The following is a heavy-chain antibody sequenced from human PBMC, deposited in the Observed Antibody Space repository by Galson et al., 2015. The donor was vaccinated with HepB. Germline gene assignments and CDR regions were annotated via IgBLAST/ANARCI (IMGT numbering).Heavy chain of an antibody. CDR2: IIPIFGTA. V-gene: IGHV1-69*06. J-gene: IGHJ6*02. Sequence: SVKVSCKASGGTFSSYAISWVRQAPGQGLEWMGGIIPIFGTANYAQKLQGRVTITADKSTSTAYMELSSLRSEDTAVYYCAGREDCSSTSCYLSTLIYYYYYGMDVWGQGTTVTVSS. D-gene: IGHD2-2*01. CDR3: AGREDCSSTSCYLSTLIYYYYYGMDV. CDR1: GGTFSSYA.